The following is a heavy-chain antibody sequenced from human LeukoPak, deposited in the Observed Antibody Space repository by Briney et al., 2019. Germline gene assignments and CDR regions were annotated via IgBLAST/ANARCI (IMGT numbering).Heavy chain of an antibody. J-gene: IGHJ3*02. CDR1: GNSISSGDYY. D-gene: IGHD3-22*01. Sequence: SETLSLTCTVSGNSISSGDYYWSWIRQPPGKGLEWIGYIYYSGSTNYNPSLKSRVTISVDTSKNQFSLKLSSVTAADTAVYYCARELRNDSSGYYYPDAFDIWGQGTMVTVSS. V-gene: IGHV4-61*08. CDR2: IYYSGST. CDR3: ARELRNDSSGYYYPDAFDI.